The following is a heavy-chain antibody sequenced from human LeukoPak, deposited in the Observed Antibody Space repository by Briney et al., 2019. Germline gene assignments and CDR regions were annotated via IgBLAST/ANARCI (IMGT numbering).Heavy chain of an antibody. CDR3: ARDHGVVVIMGHYFDY. V-gene: IGHV4-39*07. J-gene: IGHJ4*02. Sequence: SETLSLTCTVSGGSISSSSYYWGWIRQPPGKGLEWIGSIYYSGSTYYNPSLKSRVTISVDTSKNQFSLKLSSVTAADTAVYYCARDHGVVVIMGHYFDYWGQGTLVTVSS. D-gene: IGHD3-22*01. CDR2: IYYSGST. CDR1: GGSISSSSYY.